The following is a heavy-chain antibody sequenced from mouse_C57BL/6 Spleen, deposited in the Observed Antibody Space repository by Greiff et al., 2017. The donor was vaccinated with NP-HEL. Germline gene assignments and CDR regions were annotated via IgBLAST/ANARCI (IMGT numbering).Heavy chain of an antibody. V-gene: IGHV1-82*01. Sequence: VQLQESGPELVKPGASVKISCKASGYAFSSSWMNWVKQRPGKGLEWIGRIYPGDGDTNYNGKFKGKATLTADKSSSTAYMQLSSLTSEDSAVYFCARYPAYYSNYYYFDYWGQGTTLTVSS. CDR3: ARYPAYYSNYYYFDY. CDR2: IYPGDGDT. D-gene: IGHD2-5*01. CDR1: GYAFSSSW. J-gene: IGHJ2*01.